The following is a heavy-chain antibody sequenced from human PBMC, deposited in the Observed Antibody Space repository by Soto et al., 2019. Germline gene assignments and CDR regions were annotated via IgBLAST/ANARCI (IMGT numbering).Heavy chain of an antibody. CDR1: GFRVSNYA. Sequence: GGSLRLSCAASGFRVSNYAMTWVRQAPGKGLEWVSSITGSGDSTYYADSVKGRFTISRDSSRNTLYLQMNSLRADDTAAYYFAKEAHIEWLYIFESWGQGTQVTVSS. CDR3: AKEAHIEWLYIFES. D-gene: IGHD3-3*01. CDR2: ITGSGDST. V-gene: IGHV3-23*01. J-gene: IGHJ4*02.